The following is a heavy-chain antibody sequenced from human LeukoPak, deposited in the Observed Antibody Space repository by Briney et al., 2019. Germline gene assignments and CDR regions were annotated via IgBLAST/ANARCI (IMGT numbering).Heavy chain of an antibody. CDR3: ARPRQSGGNAFDI. Sequence: GESLNISCEGSGSILTTSWIAWVRPMPGKGLEWMGIIYPGDSDTRDSPSFQGLVTISADMAKNTAYLQWSSLKASDTAIYYCARPRQSGGNAFDIWGQGTMVTV. CDR1: GSILTTSW. V-gene: IGHV5-51*01. J-gene: IGHJ3*02. CDR2: IYPGDSDT. D-gene: IGHD4-23*01.